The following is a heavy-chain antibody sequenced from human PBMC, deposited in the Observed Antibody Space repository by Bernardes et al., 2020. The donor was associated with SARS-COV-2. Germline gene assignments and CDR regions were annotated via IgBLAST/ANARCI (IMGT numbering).Heavy chain of an antibody. D-gene: IGHD5-12*01. CDR3: ATLRGYERGYCFDN. Sequence: GGSLRLSCAASGFIFSGSAMSWVRQAPGKGLEWVSAISGSGASTYYADSVKGRFTISRDNSKNTLYLQMNSLRAEDTAVYYWATLRGYERGYCFDNWGEGTLDTVFS. J-gene: IGHJ4*02. CDR1: GFIFSGSA. V-gene: IGHV3-23*01. CDR2: ISGSGAST.